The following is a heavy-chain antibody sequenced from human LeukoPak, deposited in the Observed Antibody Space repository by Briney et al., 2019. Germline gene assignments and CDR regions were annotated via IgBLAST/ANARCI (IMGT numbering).Heavy chain of an antibody. CDR3: ARGRPGIAVAGTVNYYYYGMDV. J-gene: IGHJ6*02. D-gene: IGHD6-19*01. CDR2: INPNSGGT. V-gene: IGHV1-2*02. CDR1: GYTFTGYY. Sequence: ASVEVSCKASGYTFTGYYMHWVRQAPGQGLEWMGWINPNSGGTNYAQKFQGRVTMTRDTSISTAYMELSRLRSDDTAVYYCARGRPGIAVAGTVNYYYYGMDVWGQGTTVTVSS.